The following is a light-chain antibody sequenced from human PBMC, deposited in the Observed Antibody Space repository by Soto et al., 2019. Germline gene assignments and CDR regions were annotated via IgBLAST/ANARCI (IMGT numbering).Light chain of an antibody. J-gene: IGKJ4*01. CDR2: GAS. CDR3: QQYHTWPIT. Sequence: EIVMTQSPATLSVAPGERVTLSCRASQSVSRKLAWYQHKSGQAPRLLISGASTGATGIPARFSGSGSGTEFTLTISSLQSEDCAIYYCQQYHTWPITFGGGTKVEIK. CDR1: QSVSRK. V-gene: IGKV3-15*01.